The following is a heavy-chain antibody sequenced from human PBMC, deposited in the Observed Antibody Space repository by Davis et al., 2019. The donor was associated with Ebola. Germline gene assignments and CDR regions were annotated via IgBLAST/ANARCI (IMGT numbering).Heavy chain of an antibody. D-gene: IGHD6-13*01. CDR2: MNPNSGNT. CDR3: ARDFGGHSSSWYEFDY. Sequence: ASVKVSCKASGYTFTSYDINWVRQATGQGLEWMGWMNPNSGNTGYAQKFQGRVTMTRNTSISTAYMELSSLRSEDTAVYYCARDFGGHSSSWYEFDYWGQGTLVTVSS. J-gene: IGHJ4*02. CDR1: GYTFTSYD. V-gene: IGHV1-8*01.